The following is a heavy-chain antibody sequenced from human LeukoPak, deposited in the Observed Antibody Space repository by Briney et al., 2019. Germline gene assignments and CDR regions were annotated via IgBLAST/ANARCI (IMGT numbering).Heavy chain of an antibody. Sequence: PGGSLRPSCVASGFTFSNYVMSWVRQAPGKGLEWVSSISASGGSTYYADSVKGRFTISKDNAKNSLYLQMNSLRAEDTAVYYCARDQGFSYYFYYMDVWGKGTTVTVSS. CDR2: ISASGGST. V-gene: IGHV3-23*01. CDR3: ARDQGFSYYFYYMDV. J-gene: IGHJ6*03. CDR1: GFTFSNYV. D-gene: IGHD3-3*01.